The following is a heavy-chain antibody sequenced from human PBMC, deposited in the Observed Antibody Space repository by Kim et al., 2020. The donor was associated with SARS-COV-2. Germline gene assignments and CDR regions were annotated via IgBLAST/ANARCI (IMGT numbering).Heavy chain of an antibody. CDR3: ARKAYYYYGMDV. J-gene: IGHJ6*02. Sequence: ASVKVSCKASGYTFTKYAMQWVRQAPGQGLEWMGWININTGDPAFALDFTGRFVFSLDTSVSTAYVQINSLKAEDTAVYFCARKAYYYYGMDVWGRGTTVSVSS. CDR2: ININTGDP. CDR1: GYTFTKYA. V-gene: IGHV7-4-1*02.